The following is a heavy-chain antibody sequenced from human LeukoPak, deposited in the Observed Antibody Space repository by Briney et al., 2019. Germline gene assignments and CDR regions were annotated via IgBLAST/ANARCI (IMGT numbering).Heavy chain of an antibody. D-gene: IGHD6-13*01. CDR3: ARSMAAEGTGPFDP. Sequence: ASVKVSCKASGGFFSGYAMSWLRQAPGQGLEWLGGVIPIYYITKYAQKFQDRVTITTDESTSTAYMELSSLKSEDTAMYYCARSMAAEGTGPFDPWGQGTLVTVSS. CDR2: VIPIYYIT. V-gene: IGHV1-69*05. CDR1: GGFFSGYA. J-gene: IGHJ5*02.